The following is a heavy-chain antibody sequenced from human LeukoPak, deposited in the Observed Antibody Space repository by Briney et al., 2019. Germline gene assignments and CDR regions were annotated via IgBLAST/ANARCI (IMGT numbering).Heavy chain of an antibody. J-gene: IGHJ3*02. Sequence: GGSLRLSCAASGLSFSFYAMSWVRQAPGKGLEWVSSISGGGAGTYYADSVKSRFTISRDNSKNTLYLQMNSLRAEDTAVYYCALNGREVPSGAFDIWGQGTMVTVSS. CDR3: ALNGREVPSGAFDI. CDR2: ISGGGAGT. V-gene: IGHV3-23*01. D-gene: IGHD3-16*02. CDR1: GLSFSFYA.